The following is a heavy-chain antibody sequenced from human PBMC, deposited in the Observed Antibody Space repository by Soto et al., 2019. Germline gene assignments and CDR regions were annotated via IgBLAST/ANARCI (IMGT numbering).Heavy chain of an antibody. J-gene: IGHJ6*02. CDR2: IIPIFGTA. V-gene: IGHV1-69*12. CDR1: GGTFSSYA. D-gene: IGHD3-22*01. Sequence: QVQLVQSGAEVKKPGSSVKVSCKASGGTFSSYAISWVRQAPGQGLEWMGGIIPIFGTANYAQKFQGRVTITADESTSTAYMELSSLRSADTAVYYCARDYYDSSGTPLLYYYGMDVWGQGTTVTVSS. CDR3: ARDYYDSSGTPLLYYYGMDV.